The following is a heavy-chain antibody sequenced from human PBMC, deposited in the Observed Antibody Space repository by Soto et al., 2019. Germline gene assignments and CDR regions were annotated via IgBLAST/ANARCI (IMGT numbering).Heavy chain of an antibody. CDR1: GDTFTDYY. D-gene: IGHD2-21*02. CDR3: ARGGHVVVVTAAFDY. J-gene: IGHJ4*02. CDR2: VNPSGGHT. V-gene: IGHV1-46*01. Sequence: QVQLVQSGAEVKKPGASVKVSCKASGDTFTDYYIHWVRQAPGQGLEWMGTVNPSGGHTTYARHALGRLTRSRDPAASTLYMALTSLTSEDTAVYYCARGGHVVVVTAAFDYWGQGTLVTVSS.